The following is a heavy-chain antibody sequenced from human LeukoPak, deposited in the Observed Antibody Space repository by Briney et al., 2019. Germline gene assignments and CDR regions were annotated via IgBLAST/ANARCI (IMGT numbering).Heavy chain of an antibody. CDR2: IYSSGST. CDR3: ARSYDSSGYYPFDY. Sequence: ASETLSLTCTVSGGSISSYYWSWIRQPPGKGLEWIGYIYSSGSTNYNPSLKSRVTISVDTSKNQFSLKLSSVTAADTAVYYCARSYDSSGYYPFDYWGQGTLVTVSS. J-gene: IGHJ4*02. CDR1: GGSISSYY. D-gene: IGHD3-22*01. V-gene: IGHV4-59*01.